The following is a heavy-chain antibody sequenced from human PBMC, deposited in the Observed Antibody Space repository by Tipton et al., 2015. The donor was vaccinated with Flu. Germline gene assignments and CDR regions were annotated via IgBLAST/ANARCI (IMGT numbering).Heavy chain of an antibody. Sequence: QLVQSGAEMRKPGASVKVSCKASGYTLTGYYMHWVRQAPGQGLEWMGWINPNSGGTNSAQTFPGRVTMTRDTSINTAYMEMTSLTSDDTAVFYCATVKPTGYLGTTAGWFDTRGQGTLVSVSS. D-gene: IGHD1/OR15-1a*01. CDR2: INPNSGGT. CDR3: ATVKPTGYLGTTAGWFDT. J-gene: IGHJ5*02. V-gene: IGHV1-2*02. CDR1: GYTLTGYY.